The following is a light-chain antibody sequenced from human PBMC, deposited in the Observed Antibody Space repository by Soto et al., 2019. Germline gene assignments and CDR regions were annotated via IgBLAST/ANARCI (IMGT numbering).Light chain of an antibody. Sequence: DIQMTQSPSTLSASVGDRVTITCRASQSSSSWLAWYQQKPGKAPKVLIYDASSLESGVPSRFSGSGSGTEFTLTISSLQPDDFATYYCQQYNNYSRTFGQGTKVEIK. CDR2: DAS. J-gene: IGKJ1*01. CDR3: QQYNNYSRT. V-gene: IGKV1-5*01. CDR1: QSSSSW.